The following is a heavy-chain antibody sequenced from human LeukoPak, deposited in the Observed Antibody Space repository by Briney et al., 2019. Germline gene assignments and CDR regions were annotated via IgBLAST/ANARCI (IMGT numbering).Heavy chain of an antibody. Sequence: GGSLRLTCAASGFTFSSYSMNWVRQAPGKGLEWVSSISSSRSYIYYADSVKGRFTISRDNAKNSLYLQMNSLRAEDTAVYYCAGDSCGYFNWFDPWGQGTLVTVSS. CDR2: ISSSRSYI. CDR3: AGDSCGYFNWFDP. V-gene: IGHV3-21*01. CDR1: GFTFSSYS. J-gene: IGHJ5*02. D-gene: IGHD3-22*01.